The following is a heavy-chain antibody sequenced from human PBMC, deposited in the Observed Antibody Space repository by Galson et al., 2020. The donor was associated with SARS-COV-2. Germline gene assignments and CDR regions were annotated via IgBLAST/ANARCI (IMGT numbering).Heavy chain of an antibody. D-gene: IGHD1-26*01. CDR1: GGSISSSSYY. J-gene: IGHJ6*02. Sequence: ASETLSLTCTVSGGSISSSSYYWGWIRQPPGKGLEWIGSTYYSGSTYYNPSLKSRVTISVDTSKNQFSLKLSSVTAADTAVYYCAGEVVGATKYYYYYGMDVWGQGTTVTVSS. CDR3: AGEVVGATKYYYYYGMDV. V-gene: IGHV4-39*07. CDR2: TYYSGST.